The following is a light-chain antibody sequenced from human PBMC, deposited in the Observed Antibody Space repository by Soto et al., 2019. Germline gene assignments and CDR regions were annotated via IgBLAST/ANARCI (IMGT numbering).Light chain of an antibody. CDR1: SSNIGAGYD. CDR2: ANR. V-gene: IGLV1-40*01. J-gene: IGLJ1*01. CDR3: QSYDSSLSGSYV. Sequence: QSVLTQPPSVSGAQGQRVTISCTGSSSNIGAGYDVHWYQQLPGTAPKVLIYANRNRPSGVPDRFSGSRSATSASLAITGLQAEDEADYYCQSYDSSLSGSYVFGAGTKLTVL.